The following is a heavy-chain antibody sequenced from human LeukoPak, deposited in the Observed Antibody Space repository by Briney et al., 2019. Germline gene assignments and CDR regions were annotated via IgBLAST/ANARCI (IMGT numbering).Heavy chain of an antibody. Sequence: GASVKVSCKASGGTFSSYAISWVRQAPGQGLEWMGGIIPIFGTANYAQKFQGRVTITTDESTSTAYIELSSLRSEDTAVYYCARAGGSYRYYFGYWGQGTLVTVSS. CDR2: IIPIFGTA. V-gene: IGHV1-69*05. CDR3: ARAGGSYRYYFGY. CDR1: GGTFSSYA. J-gene: IGHJ4*02. D-gene: IGHD1-26*01.